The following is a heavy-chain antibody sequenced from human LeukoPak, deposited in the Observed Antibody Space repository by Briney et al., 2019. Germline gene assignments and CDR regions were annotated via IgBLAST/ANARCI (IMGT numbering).Heavy chain of an antibody. Sequence: GGSLRLSCAASGFTFSSYSMHWVRQAPGKGLEWVAVLSYDGSNEYYTDSVKGRFTISRDNSKNTLLLQMNSLRIEDTAEYYCARDAPSPGAAHSSSYYFDYWGQGTLVTVST. CDR3: ARDAPSPGAAHSSSYYFDY. CDR2: LSYDGSNE. V-gene: IGHV3-30-3*01. CDR1: GFTFSSYS. J-gene: IGHJ4*02. D-gene: IGHD6-13*01.